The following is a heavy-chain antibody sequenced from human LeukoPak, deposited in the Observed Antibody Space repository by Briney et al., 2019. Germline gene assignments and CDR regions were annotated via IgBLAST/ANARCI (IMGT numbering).Heavy chain of an antibody. D-gene: IGHD6-13*01. Sequence: GGSLRLSCAASGFTFSSYSMNWVRQAPGKGLEXXXXISSSSSYIYYADSVKGRFTISRDNAKNSLYLQMNSLRAEDTAVYYCARELGYSSSWYYFDYWGQGTLVTVSS. J-gene: IGHJ4*02. V-gene: IGHV3-21*01. CDR1: GFTFSSYS. CDR2: ISSSSSYI. CDR3: ARELGYSSSWYYFDY.